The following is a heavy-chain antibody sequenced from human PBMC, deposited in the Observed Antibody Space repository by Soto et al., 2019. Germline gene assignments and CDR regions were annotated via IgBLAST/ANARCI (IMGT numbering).Heavy chain of an antibody. D-gene: IGHD2-15*01. J-gene: IGHJ5*02. CDR1: GLSLSTSGVG. CDR3: AHEVPSTRNWFAP. Sequence: QITLKESGPTLVKPSETLTLTCSFFGLSLSTSGVGVAWIRQSPGKALEWLALIYWNDDKRFSPALRSRLSITTDTSKNQVVLTLTDVNPVDTATYDFAHEVPSTRNWFAPWGQGTLVTVSS. CDR2: IYWNDDK. V-gene: IGHV2-5*01.